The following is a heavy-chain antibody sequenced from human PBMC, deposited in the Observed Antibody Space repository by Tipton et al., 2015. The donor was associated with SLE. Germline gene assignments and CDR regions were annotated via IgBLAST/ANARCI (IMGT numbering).Heavy chain of an antibody. CDR1: GGSFSGYY. Sequence: TLSLTCAVYGGSFSGYYWSWIRQPPGKGLEWIGEINHSGNTNYNPSLKSRVTISVDTSKNQFSLKLSSVTAADTAVYYCARAGDYYDSSGGDFDYWGQGTLVTVSS. V-gene: IGHV4-34*01. CDR3: ARAGDYYDSSGGDFDY. J-gene: IGHJ4*02. CDR2: INHSGNT. D-gene: IGHD3-22*01.